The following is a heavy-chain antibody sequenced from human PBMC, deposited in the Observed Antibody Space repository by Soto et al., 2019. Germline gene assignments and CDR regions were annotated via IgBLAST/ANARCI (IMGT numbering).Heavy chain of an antibody. CDR3: ARGDSSSGLDP. Sequence: QVQVVQSGTEVKKPGASVKVSCKASGYTFTNYGISWVRQAPGQGLEWMGWISAYNGNTNYAQIFQGRVTLTTDTSTTTAYMELRSLRSDDTAVYYCARGDSSSGLDPWGQGTLVTDSS. V-gene: IGHV1-18*01. CDR2: ISAYNGNT. J-gene: IGHJ5*02. CDR1: GYTFTNYG. D-gene: IGHD6-6*01.